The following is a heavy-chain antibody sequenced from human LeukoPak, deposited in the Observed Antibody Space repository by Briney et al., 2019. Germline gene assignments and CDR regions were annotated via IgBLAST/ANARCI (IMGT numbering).Heavy chain of an antibody. Sequence: ASVKVSCKASGYTFTGYYMHWVRQAPGQGLEWMGWINPNSGGTNYAQKFQGRVTMTRDTSITTAYMELSRLRFDDTAVYYCARDSNMIVVPIGGIDIWGQGTMVTVSS. J-gene: IGHJ3*02. CDR2: INPNSGGT. V-gene: IGHV1-2*02. CDR1: GYTFTGYY. D-gene: IGHD3-22*01. CDR3: ARDSNMIVVPIGGIDI.